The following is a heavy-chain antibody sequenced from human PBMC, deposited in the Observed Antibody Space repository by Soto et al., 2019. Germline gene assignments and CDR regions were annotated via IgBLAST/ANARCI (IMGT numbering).Heavy chain of an antibody. CDR1: GFTFGDYA. V-gene: IGHV3-49*03. Sequence: EVQLVESGGGLVQPGRSLRLSCTASGFTFGDYAMSWFRQAPGKGLEWVGFIRSKAFGGTTEYAASEKGRFIISRDDSKNIAYLQMNSLKTEDTAVYYCTPDYSNSINYYYYMDVWGKGTMVTVSS. CDR2: IRSKAFGGTT. CDR3: TPDYSNSINYYYYMDV. D-gene: IGHD4-4*01. J-gene: IGHJ6*03.